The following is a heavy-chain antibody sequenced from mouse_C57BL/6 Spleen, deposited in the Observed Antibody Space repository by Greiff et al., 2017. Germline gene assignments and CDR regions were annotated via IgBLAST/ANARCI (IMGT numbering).Heavy chain of an antibody. Sequence: DVKLVESGGGLVKPGGSLKLSCAASGFTFSSYAMSWVRQTPEKRLEWVATISDGGSYTYYPDNVKGRVTISRDNAKNNMYLQMSHLKSEDTALYYCARKAQASWFAYWGQGTLVTVSA. CDR1: GFTFSSYA. J-gene: IGHJ3*01. D-gene: IGHD3-2*02. V-gene: IGHV5-4*03. CDR2: ISDGGSYT. CDR3: ARKAQASWFAY.